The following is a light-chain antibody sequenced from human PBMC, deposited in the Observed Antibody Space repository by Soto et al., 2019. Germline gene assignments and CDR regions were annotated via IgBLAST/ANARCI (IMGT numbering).Light chain of an antibody. CDR2: DAS. CDR1: QSVSSY. J-gene: IGKJ1*01. V-gene: IGKV3-11*01. Sequence: ETVLTQSPATLSLSPGERATLSCRASQSVSSYLAWYQQKPGQAPRLLIYDASNRATGIPARFSGSGSGTDFTLTISSLEPEDFAVYYCQQRSNWPPVWTFGQGTKVDIK. CDR3: QQRSNWPPVWT.